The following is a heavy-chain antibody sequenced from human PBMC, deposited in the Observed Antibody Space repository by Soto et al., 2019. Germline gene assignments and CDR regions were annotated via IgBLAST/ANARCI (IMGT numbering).Heavy chain of an antibody. Sequence: AASVKVSCKASGYTFTGPYIQWVRQAPGQGLEWMGWISPKTGETKYAQKFQGWVTITRDTSINTAYMEVNRLKSNDSAVYYCARTRIQLWTPDYWGQGTQVTVS. CDR3: ARTRIQLWTPDY. CDR1: GYTFTGPY. J-gene: IGHJ4*02. D-gene: IGHD5-18*01. CDR2: ISPKTGET. V-gene: IGHV1-2*04.